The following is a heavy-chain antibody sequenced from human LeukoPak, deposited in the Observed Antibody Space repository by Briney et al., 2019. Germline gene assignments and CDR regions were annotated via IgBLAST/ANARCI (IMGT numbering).Heavy chain of an antibody. CDR2: ISYDGSNK. Sequence: TGGSLRLSCAASGFTFSSYAMHWVRQAPGKGLEWVAVISYDGSNKYYADSVKGRFTISRDNTKNTLYLQMNSLRAEDTAVYYCAKRLPYYFDYWGQGTLVTVSS. D-gene: IGHD1-1*01. J-gene: IGHJ4*02. CDR1: GFTFSSYA. CDR3: AKRLPYYFDY. V-gene: IGHV3-30*04.